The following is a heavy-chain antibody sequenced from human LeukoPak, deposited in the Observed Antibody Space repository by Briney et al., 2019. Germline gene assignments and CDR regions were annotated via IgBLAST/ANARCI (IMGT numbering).Heavy chain of an antibody. J-gene: IGHJ5*02. V-gene: IGHV4-34*01. Sequence: PSETLSLTCAVYGGSFSGYYWSWIRQPPGKGLEWIGEINHSGSTNYNPSLKSRVTISVDTSKNQFPLKLSSVTAADTAVYYCARGGEGYCSGGSCYYGYNWFDPWGQGTLVTVSS. CDR1: GGSFSGYY. CDR2: INHSGST. D-gene: IGHD2-15*01. CDR3: ARGGEGYCSGGSCYYGYNWFDP.